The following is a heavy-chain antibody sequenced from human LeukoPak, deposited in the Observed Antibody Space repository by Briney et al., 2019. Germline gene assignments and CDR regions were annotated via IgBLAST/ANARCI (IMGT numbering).Heavy chain of an antibody. D-gene: IGHD6-13*01. CDR2: INGNSGST. J-gene: IGHJ3*01. V-gene: IGHV3-20*04. CDR1: GFTFDEYG. CDR3: ARDGPAAGAFDF. Sequence: GGSLRLSCAASGFTFDEYGMSWVRQAPGKGLEWVSGINGNSGSTGYADSVKGRFAVSRDNAKNSLYLQMDNLRAEDTAFYYCARDGPAAGAFDFWGQGTVVTVSS.